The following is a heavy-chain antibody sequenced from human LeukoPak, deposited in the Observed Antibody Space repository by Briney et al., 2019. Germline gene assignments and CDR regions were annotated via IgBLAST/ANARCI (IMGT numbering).Heavy chain of an antibody. D-gene: IGHD1-1*01. CDR2: IYYSGTT. CDR3: ARRSTKENGFDF. V-gene: IGHV4-39*01. CDR1: GGSISSSSYY. J-gene: IGHJ4*02. Sequence: SETLSLTCTVSGGSISSSSYYWGWIRQPPGEGLEWIGTIYYSGTTYYNPSLGSRVTISLDTFKNQFSLKLTSVTAADTAVYYCARRSTKENGFDFWGQGTLVTVSS.